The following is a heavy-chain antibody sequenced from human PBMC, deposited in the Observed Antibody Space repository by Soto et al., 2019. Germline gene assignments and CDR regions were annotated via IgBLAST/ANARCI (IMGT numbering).Heavy chain of an antibody. V-gene: IGHV1-3*01. J-gene: IGHJ6*02. CDR3: ARDEVVRDYYYAIDV. CDR1: GYTFTSYA. CDR2: INAGNGNT. Sequence: ASVKVSCKASGYTFTSYAMHWVRQAPGQRLEWMGWINAGNGNTKYSQKLQGRVTITRDTSASTAYMELSSLRSEDTAVYYCARDEVVRDYYYAIDVWGQGTTVTVSS.